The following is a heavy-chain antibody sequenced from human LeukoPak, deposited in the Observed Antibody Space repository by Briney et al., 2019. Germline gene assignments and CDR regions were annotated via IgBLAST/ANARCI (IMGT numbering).Heavy chain of an antibody. J-gene: IGHJ4*02. CDR2: IYYSGST. Sequence: PQTLSLTCTVSGGSISSGGYYWSWIRQHPGKGLEWIGYIYYSGSTYYNPSLKSRVTISVDTSKNQFSLKLSSVTAADTAVYYCAREARGINYFDYWGQGTLVTVSS. V-gene: IGHV4-31*03. CDR1: GGSISSGGYY. D-gene: IGHD2-15*01. CDR3: AREARGINYFDY.